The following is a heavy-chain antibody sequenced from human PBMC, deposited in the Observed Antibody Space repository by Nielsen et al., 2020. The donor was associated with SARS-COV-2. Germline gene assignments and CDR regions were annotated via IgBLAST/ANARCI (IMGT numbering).Heavy chain of an antibody. CDR1: GGSFSGYY. CDR2: INHSGST. Sequence: SETLSLTCAVYGGSFSGYYWSWIRQPPGKGLEWIGEINHSGSTNYNPSLKSRVTISVDTSKNQFSLKLSSVTAADTAVYYCAIATVTKNYYYYGMDVWGQGTTVTVSS. CDR3: AIATVTKNYYYYGMDV. V-gene: IGHV4-34*01. D-gene: IGHD4-17*01. J-gene: IGHJ6*02.